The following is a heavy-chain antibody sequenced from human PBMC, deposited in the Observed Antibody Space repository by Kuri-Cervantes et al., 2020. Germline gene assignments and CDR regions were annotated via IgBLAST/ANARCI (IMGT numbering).Heavy chain of an antibody. CDR3: AKSRGYSYGPGGIDY. J-gene: IGHJ4*02. CDR2: IRYDGSNK. V-gene: IGHV3-30*02. Sequence: GESLKISCAASGFTFSSYGMHWVRQAPGKGLEWVTFIRYDGSNKYYVDSVKGRFTISRDNSKNTLFLQMNSLRAEDTAVYYCAKSRGYSYGPGGIDYWGQGTLVTVSS. D-gene: IGHD5-18*01. CDR1: GFTFSSYG.